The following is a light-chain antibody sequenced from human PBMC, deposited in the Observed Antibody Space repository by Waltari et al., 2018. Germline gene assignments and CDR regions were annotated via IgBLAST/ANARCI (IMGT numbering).Light chain of an antibody. CDR3: QQYGSSWWT. CDR1: QSVSYNF. V-gene: IGKV3-20*01. CDR2: ATS. J-gene: IGKJ1*01. Sequence: VLTQSTGTLSWSPGERATLSCRASQSVSYNFLAWYQKKLGQAPRLLIYATSSRAAGVPDRFIGSGSGTDFNLTISRLAPEDFALYYCQQYGSSWWTFGQGTRVEIK.